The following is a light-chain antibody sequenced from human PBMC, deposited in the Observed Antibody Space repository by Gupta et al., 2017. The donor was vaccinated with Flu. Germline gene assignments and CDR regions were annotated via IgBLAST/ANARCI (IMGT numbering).Light chain of an antibody. Sequence: NCKSSQSVTYSPSNNHYLAWYQQKPGQPPKLLIYWASTRESGVPDRFSGSGSGTDFTLTISSLQAEDVAVYYCQQYYTTPLTFGGGTKVEIK. CDR2: WAS. V-gene: IGKV4-1*01. CDR1: QSVTYSPSNNHY. J-gene: IGKJ4*01. CDR3: QQYYTTPLT.